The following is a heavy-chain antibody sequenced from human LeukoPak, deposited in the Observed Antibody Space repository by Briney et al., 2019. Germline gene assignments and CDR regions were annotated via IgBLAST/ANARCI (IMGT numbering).Heavy chain of an antibody. CDR3: ARDPGSGWWGGFDL. J-gene: IGHJ5*02. V-gene: IGHV3-7*04. CDR2: IKQDGSEK. CDR1: GFNFDHYW. Sequence: GGSLRLSCAASGFNFDHYWMTWVRQAPGKGLEWVANIKQDGSEKVYLDSMKGRFTISRDNSRDSLYLQMNSLRPEDTAVYYCARDPGSGWWGGFDLWGQGTLVTVSS. D-gene: IGHD6-19*01.